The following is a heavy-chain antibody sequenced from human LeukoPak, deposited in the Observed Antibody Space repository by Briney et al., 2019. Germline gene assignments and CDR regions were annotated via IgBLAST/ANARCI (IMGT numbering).Heavy chain of an antibody. CDR3: GREVGFYYSIDV. CDR2: VGTAGDT. D-gene: IGHD1-26*01. J-gene: IGHJ6*03. Sequence: PGGSLRLSCAASGFTLSSHDMYWVRQATGEGLECVSGVGTAGDTHYADSVQGGFTIFRDTANNSLFLLMNSRRAGDAAVFYCGREVGFYYSIDVWGKGTTVIVSS. CDR1: GFTLSSHD. V-gene: IGHV3-13*01.